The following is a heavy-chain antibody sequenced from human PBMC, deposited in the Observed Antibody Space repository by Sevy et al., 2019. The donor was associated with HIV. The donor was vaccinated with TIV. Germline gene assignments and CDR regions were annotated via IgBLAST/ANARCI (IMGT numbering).Heavy chain of an antibody. Sequence: GGSLRLSSAVSGFSFSHYAFRWVRQAPGKGLEWVSLISYDGTYKYYADSVKGRFTISRDNSKNTLYLQMNSLRGNDTAVYYCARVAVSYCTNDCYHRFDYWGPGALVTVSS. J-gene: IGHJ4*02. CDR3: ARVAVSYCTNDCYHRFDY. D-gene: IGHD2-8*01. CDR1: GFSFSHYA. CDR2: ISYDGTYK. V-gene: IGHV3-30-3*01.